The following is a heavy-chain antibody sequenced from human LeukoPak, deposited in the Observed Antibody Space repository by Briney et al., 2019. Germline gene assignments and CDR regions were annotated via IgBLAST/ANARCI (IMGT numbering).Heavy chain of an antibody. CDR1: GYSFTTYW. D-gene: IGHD6-13*01. J-gene: IGHJ4*02. CDR2: IDPSDSYT. Sequence: GESLKISCKGSGYSFTTYWISWVRQMPGKGLEWMGRIDPSDSYTNYSPSFQGHVTISADKSISTAYLQLSSLKASDTAMYYCARGAGSSWETDYWGQGTLVTVSS. CDR3: ARGAGSSWETDY. V-gene: IGHV5-10-1*01.